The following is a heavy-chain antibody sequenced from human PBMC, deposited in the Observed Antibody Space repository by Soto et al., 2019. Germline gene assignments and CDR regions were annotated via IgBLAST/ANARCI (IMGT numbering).Heavy chain of an antibody. CDR2: INAGNGNT. V-gene: IGHV1-3*01. CDR3: ATGISLYNWFDP. D-gene: IGHD6-13*01. CDR1: GYTFTSYA. Sequence: QVQLVQSGAEVKKPGASVKVSCKASGYTFTSYAMHWVRQAPGQRLEWMGWINAGNGNTKYSQKFQGRVTITRDTSASTADMELSSLRSEDTAVYYCATGISLYNWFDPWGQGTLVTVSS. J-gene: IGHJ5*02.